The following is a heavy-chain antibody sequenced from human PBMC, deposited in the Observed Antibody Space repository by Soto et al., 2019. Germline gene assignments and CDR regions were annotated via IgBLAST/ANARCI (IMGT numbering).Heavy chain of an antibody. V-gene: IGHV3-23*01. D-gene: IGHD4-4*01. CDR2: ISGSGGST. CDR3: AKGRAMTTVKPIDY. Sequence: GGSLRLSCAASGFTFSSYAMSWVRQAPGKGLEWVSAISGSGGSTYYADSVKGRFTISRDNSKNTLYLQMNSLRAEDTAVYYCAKGRAMTTVKPIDYWGQGTLVTVSS. J-gene: IGHJ4*02. CDR1: GFTFSSYA.